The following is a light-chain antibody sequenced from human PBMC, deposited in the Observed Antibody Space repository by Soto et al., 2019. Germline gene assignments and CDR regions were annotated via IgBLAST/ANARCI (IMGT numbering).Light chain of an antibody. CDR2: WAS. V-gene: IGKV4-1*01. CDR3: QQYYSKPLT. CDR1: QSVLYSSNNKNY. J-gene: IGKJ4*01. Sequence: DIVMTQSPDSLAVSLGERATINCKSSQSVLYSSNNKNYLGWYQQKVGQPPKLLIYWASTRESGVPDRFSGSGSVTDFTLTISSLQAEDVEVYYCQQYYSKPLTFGGGTKVEIK.